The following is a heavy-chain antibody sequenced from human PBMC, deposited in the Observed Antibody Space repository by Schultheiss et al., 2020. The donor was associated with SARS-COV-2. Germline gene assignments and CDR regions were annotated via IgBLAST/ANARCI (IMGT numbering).Heavy chain of an antibody. J-gene: IGHJ5*02. V-gene: IGHV1-46*01. D-gene: IGHD3-16*01. CDR1: GYTFTSYH. CDR2: IIPMFGTA. Sequence: ASVKVSCKASGYTFTSYHMHWVRQAPGQGLEWMGGIIPMFGTANYAQKFRGRVTMTTDTSTSTAYMELTSLTTDDTAVYYCARAAGGVYNWFDPWGQGTLVTVSS. CDR3: ARAAGGVYNWFDP.